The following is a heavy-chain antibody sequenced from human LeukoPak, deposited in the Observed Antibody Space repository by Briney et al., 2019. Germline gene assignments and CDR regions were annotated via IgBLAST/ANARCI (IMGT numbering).Heavy chain of an antibody. D-gene: IGHD4-11*01. CDR2: IIPILGIA. CDR1: GGTFSSYA. CDR3: ARGVTTVNLLDY. J-gene: IGHJ4*02. Sequence: SVKVSCKASGGTFSSYAISWVRQAPGQGLEWMGRIIPILGIANYAQNFQGRVTITADKSTSTAYMELSSLRSEDTAVYYCARGVTTVNLLDYWGQGTPVTVSS. V-gene: IGHV1-69*04.